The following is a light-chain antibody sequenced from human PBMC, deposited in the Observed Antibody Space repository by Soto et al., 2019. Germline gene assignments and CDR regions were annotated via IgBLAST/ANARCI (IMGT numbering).Light chain of an antibody. J-gene: IGKJ1*01. CDR3: QQRSNWPPWT. Sequence: TVLRQSGGARSLWRGERATLSCRASQSVTTRYLAWYQQKPGQAPRLLIYDASNRATGIPARFSGSGSGTDFTLTISSLEPEDFAVYYCQQRSNWPPWTFGQGTKVDIK. V-gene: IGKV3-11*01. CDR2: DAS. CDR1: QSVTTRY.